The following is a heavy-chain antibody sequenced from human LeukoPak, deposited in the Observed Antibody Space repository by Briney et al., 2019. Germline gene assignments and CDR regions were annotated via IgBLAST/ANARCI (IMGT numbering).Heavy chain of an antibody. CDR1: GFTFSSYS. CDR3: AGAKRLRYFDWLDRDV. Sequence: GGSLRLSCAASGFTFSSYSMNWVRQAPRKGLEWVSSISSSSSYIYYADSVKGRFTISRDNAKNSLYLQMNSLRAEDTAVYYCAGAKRLRYFDWLDRDVWGQGTTVTVSS. CDR2: ISSSSSYI. D-gene: IGHD3-9*01. V-gene: IGHV3-21*01. J-gene: IGHJ6*02.